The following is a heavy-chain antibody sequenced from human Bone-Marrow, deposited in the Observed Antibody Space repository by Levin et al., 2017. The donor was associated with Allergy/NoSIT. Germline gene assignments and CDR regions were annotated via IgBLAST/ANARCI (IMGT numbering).Heavy chain of an antibody. V-gene: IGHV3-30*03. J-gene: IGHJ6*03. D-gene: IGHD3-9*01. Sequence: PGGSLRLSCVGSGFTFSGYVMHWVRQAPGKGLEWVAVISYDGTNKYYADSAKGRFTISRDNSKNTLYLQLNSLRADDTAVYYCARPGGGALTGLYCYMDVWGKGTTVTVSS. CDR3: ARPGGGALTGLYCYMDV. CDR2: ISYDGTNK. CDR1: GFTFSGYV.